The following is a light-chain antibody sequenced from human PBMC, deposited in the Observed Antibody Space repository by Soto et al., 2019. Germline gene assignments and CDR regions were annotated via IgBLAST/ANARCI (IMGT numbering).Light chain of an antibody. CDR1: QSVSSF. CDR2: GAS. Sequence: EIVLTQSPGTLSLSPGERATLSCRASQSVSSFLAWHQQKPGRAPRLLIYGASIRATGIPDRFSGSESGTDFTLAISRLEPEDFSVYYCQHYGSAPYTFGQGTKLEIK. J-gene: IGKJ2*01. CDR3: QHYGSAPYT. V-gene: IGKV3-20*01.